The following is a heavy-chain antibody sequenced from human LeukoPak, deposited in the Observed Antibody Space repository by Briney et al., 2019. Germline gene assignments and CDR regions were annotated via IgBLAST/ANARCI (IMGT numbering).Heavy chain of an antibody. Sequence: PSETLSLTCAVYGGSFSGYYWSWIRQPPGKGLEWIGEINHSGSTNHNPSLKSRVTISVDTSKNQFSLKLSSVTAADTAVYYCARFCSSTSCYVSAFDIWGQGTMVTVSS. CDR3: ARFCSSTSCYVSAFDI. J-gene: IGHJ3*02. V-gene: IGHV4-34*01. CDR2: INHSGST. D-gene: IGHD2-2*01. CDR1: GGSFSGYY.